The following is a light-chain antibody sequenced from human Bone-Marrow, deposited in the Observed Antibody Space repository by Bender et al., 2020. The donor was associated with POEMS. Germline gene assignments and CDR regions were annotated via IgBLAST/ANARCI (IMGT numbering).Light chain of an antibody. Sequence: QSVLTQPPSVSGTPGQRVTISCSGGSSNIGAHAVNWYQHLPGTAPKLLIYSSHRRPSEVPDRFSGSRSGTSASLAISGLQSEDEADYYCAVWDDSLNGWVFGGGTNLTVL. V-gene: IGLV1-44*01. J-gene: IGLJ3*02. CDR2: SSH. CDR1: SSNIGAHA. CDR3: AVWDDSLNGWV.